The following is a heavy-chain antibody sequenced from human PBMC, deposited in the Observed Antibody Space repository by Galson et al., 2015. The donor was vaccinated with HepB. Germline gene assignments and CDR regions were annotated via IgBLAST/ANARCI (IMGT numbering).Heavy chain of an antibody. CDR1: GFTFSDYY. Sequence: SLRLSCAASGFTFSDYYMSWIRQAPGKGLEWVSYISSSSSYTNYADSVKGRFTISRDNAKNSLYLQMNSLRAEDTAVYYCARGPGDQGEADLDYWGQGTLVTVSS. CDR3: ARGPGDQGEADLDY. V-gene: IGHV3-11*06. D-gene: IGHD3-10*01. CDR2: ISSSSSYT. J-gene: IGHJ4*02.